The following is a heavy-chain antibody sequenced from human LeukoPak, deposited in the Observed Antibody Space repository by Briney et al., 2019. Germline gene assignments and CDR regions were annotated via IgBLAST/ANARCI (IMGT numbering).Heavy chain of an antibody. Sequence: PGGSLRLSCAASGFTFSDYYMSWIRQAPGKGLEWVSYISSSGSTIYYADSVKGRFTISRDNAKNSLYLQMNSLRAEDTAVYYCARDNGWVRGRGPYYYYGMDVWGQGTTVTVSS. CDR3: ARDNGWVRGRGPYYYYGMDV. J-gene: IGHJ6*02. V-gene: IGHV3-11*01. CDR2: ISSSGSTI. CDR1: GFTFSDYY. D-gene: IGHD3-10*01.